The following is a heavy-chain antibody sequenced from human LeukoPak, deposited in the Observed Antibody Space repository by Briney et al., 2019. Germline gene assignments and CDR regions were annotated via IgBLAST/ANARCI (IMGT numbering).Heavy chain of an antibody. J-gene: IGHJ4*02. Sequence: SETLSLTCTVSGGSVSSGNYYWSWIRQPPGKGLDWIGYIYYSGSTNYNPSLKSRVTISVDTSKNQFSLRLSSVTAADTAVYYRAKDPSGYFNYWGQGTLATVSS. D-gene: IGHD3-22*01. CDR1: GGSVSSGNYY. CDR3: AKDPSGYFNY. V-gene: IGHV4-61*01. CDR2: IYYSGST.